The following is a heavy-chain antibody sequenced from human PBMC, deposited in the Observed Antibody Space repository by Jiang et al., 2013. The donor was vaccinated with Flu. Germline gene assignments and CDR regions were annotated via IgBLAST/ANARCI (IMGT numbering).Heavy chain of an antibody. D-gene: IGHD6-19*01. CDR1: GGSFSSYY. Sequence: GPGLVKPSETLSLTCIVSGGSFSSYYWSWIRQPPGKGLEWIGYICCSGRTNYKYNPSLKSRVTISLDTSKNQFSLKLSSVTAADTAVYYCASLGPKDSSGWYAEYWGQGTLVTVSS. CDR3: ASLGPKDSSGWYAEY. J-gene: IGHJ4*02. CDR2: ICCSGRTNY. V-gene: IGHV4-59*01.